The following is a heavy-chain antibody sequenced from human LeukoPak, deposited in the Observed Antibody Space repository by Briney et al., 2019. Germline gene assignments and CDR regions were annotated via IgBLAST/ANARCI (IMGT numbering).Heavy chain of an antibody. CDR2: ISDSSSTSTI. J-gene: IGHJ4*02. Sequence: GGSLRLSCAASGFTFSSYCMNWVRQAPGKGLEWVSYISDSSSTSTISYAASVKGRFTISRDNAKNSLYLQMNSLRAEDTAVYYCARDGQDYGDYFWYFDYWGQGTLVTVSS. D-gene: IGHD4-17*01. CDR3: ARDGQDYGDYFWYFDY. V-gene: IGHV3-48*01. CDR1: GFTFSSYC.